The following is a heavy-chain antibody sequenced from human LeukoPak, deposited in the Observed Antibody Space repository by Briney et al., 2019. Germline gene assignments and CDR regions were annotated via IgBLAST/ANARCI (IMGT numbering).Heavy chain of an antibody. J-gene: IGHJ4*02. V-gene: IGHV3-74*01. CDR2: IDGDGSST. CDR1: GFTISTYW. D-gene: IGHD2-2*01. CDR3: ASSVVPAASFDY. Sequence: GGSLRLSCAASGFTISTYWMHWVRQAPGKGLVWVSRIDGDGSSTSYADSVKGRFTISRDNAKNTLYLQMNSLRAEDTAVYYCASSVVPAASFDYWGQGTLVTVSS.